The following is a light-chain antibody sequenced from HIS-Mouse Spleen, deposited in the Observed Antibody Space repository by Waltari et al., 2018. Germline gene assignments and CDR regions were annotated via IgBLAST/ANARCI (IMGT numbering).Light chain of an antibody. CDR3: YSTDSSGNHRV. V-gene: IGLV3-10*01. CDR2: EYS. J-gene: IGLJ2*01. Sequence: SYELTQPPSVSVSPGQTARITCPGDALPKKYAYWYQQKSGQAPLLVIYEYSKRPSGIPGRVSGSSSGTMATLTIRGAQVEDEADYYCYSTDSSGNHRVFGGGTKLTVL. CDR1: ALPKKY.